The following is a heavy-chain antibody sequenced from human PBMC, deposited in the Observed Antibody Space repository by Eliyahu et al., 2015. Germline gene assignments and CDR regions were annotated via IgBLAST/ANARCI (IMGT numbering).Heavy chain of an antibody. J-gene: IGHJ6*02. V-gene: IGHV3-74*01. CDR2: INSDATSX. CDR3: AREEGIGYYYGMDV. Sequence: EVKLVXSGGGLVQPGGSLRLXCAASXFSLGSYGMHWXRQVPGKGLVWVSLINSDATSXVYADSVKGRFTISRDNAKNTLYLQMNSLRAEDTAVYYCAREEGIGYYYGMDVWGQGTTVTVSS. CDR1: XFSLGSYG.